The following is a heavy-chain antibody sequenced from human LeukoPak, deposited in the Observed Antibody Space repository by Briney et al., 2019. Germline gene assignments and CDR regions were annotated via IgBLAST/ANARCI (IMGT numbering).Heavy chain of an antibody. CDR1: GFTFSSYE. J-gene: IGHJ6*02. CDR3: ARDRSDYSIKYYYYYGMDV. Sequence: PGGSLRLSCAASGFTFSSYEMNWVRQAPGKGLEWVSYISSSGSTIYYPDSVKGRFTISRDNAKNSLYLQMNSLRAEDTAVYYCARDRSDYSIKYYYYYGMDVWGQGTTVTVSS. V-gene: IGHV3-48*03. CDR2: ISSSGSTI. D-gene: IGHD3-16*01.